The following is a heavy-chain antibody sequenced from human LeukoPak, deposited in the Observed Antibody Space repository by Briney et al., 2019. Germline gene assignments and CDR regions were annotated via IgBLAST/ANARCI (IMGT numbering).Heavy chain of an antibody. Sequence: PGGSLRLSCAASGFTFDDYAMHWVRQAPGKGLEWVSLISWDGGSTYYADSVKGRFTISRDNSKNSLYLQMNSLRTEDTALYYCAKDIRGGKADLPDYWGQGTLVTVSS. CDR3: AKDIRGGKADLPDY. V-gene: IGHV3-43*01. CDR1: GFTFDDYA. J-gene: IGHJ4*02. CDR2: ISWDGGST. D-gene: IGHD4-23*01.